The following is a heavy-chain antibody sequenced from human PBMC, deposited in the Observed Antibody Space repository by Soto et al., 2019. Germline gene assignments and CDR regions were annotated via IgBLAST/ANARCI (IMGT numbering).Heavy chain of an antibody. J-gene: IGHJ5*02. V-gene: IGHV3-30-3*01. CDR2: ISYGGSNK. D-gene: IGHD4-4*01. CDR1: GFTFSSYA. Sequence: GGSLRLSCAASGFTFSSYAMHWVRQAPGKGLEWVAVISYGGSNKYYADSVKGRFTISRDNSKNTLYLQMNSLRAEDTAVYYCAREHYSNYVPKKNWFDPWGQGTLVTVSS. CDR3: AREHYSNYVPKKNWFDP.